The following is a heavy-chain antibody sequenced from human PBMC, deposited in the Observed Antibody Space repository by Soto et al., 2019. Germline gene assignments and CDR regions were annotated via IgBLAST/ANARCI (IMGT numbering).Heavy chain of an antibody. CDR3: AKLGGSGYSFDI. Sequence: GVLLRLSCAAARFSFGSYGMHWVRQAPGKGLEWVAVISYDGSNKYYAASVKGRFTISRDYSKTTLDRQMNSLRAEDTAVYYCAKLGGSGYSFDIWGQGTMVT. CDR2: ISYDGSNK. D-gene: IGHD3-22*01. J-gene: IGHJ3*02. CDR1: RFSFGSYG. V-gene: IGHV3-30*18.